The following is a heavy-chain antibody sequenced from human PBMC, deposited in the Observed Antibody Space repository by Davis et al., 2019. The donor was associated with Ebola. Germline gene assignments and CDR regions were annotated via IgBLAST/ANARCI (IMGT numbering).Heavy chain of an antibody. V-gene: IGHV3-48*01. CDR2: ISSSSSTI. Sequence: GGSLRLSCAASGFTFSSYAMNWVRQAPGKGLEWVSYISSSSSTIYYADSVKGRFTISRDNAKNTLYLQMNSLRAEDTAVYYCARDHGYSYGPVYYYYGMDVWGKGTTVTVSS. CDR1: GFTFSSYA. J-gene: IGHJ6*04. CDR3: ARDHGYSYGPVYYYYGMDV. D-gene: IGHD5-18*01.